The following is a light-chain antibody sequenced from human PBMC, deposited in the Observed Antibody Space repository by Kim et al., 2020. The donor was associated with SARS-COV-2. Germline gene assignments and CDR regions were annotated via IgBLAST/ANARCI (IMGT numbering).Light chain of an antibody. V-gene: IGKV1-39*01. CDR3: QHSDIPPYT. J-gene: IGKJ2*01. CDR1: RSIGNH. Sequence: DIQMTQSPSSLSASVGDRVTITCRASRSIGNHLNWYQQRPGKAPNLLIFGASNLQSGVSSRFSGSDSGTDFTLTIRNLQPEDSATYYYQHSDIPPYTFCQGTKLEI. CDR2: GAS.